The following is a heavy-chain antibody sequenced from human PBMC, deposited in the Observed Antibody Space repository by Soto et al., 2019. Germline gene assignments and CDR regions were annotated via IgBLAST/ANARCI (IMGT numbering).Heavy chain of an antibody. Sequence: PSETLSLTCTVSGDSISSYYWSWIRQPPGKGLEWIGFIYYSGSTYYNPSLKSRVTISVDTSKSQFSLNLNSVTAADTAVYYCARGYDILTGPLDYWGPGTLVTVSS. J-gene: IGHJ4*02. CDR1: GDSISSYY. V-gene: IGHV4-59*08. D-gene: IGHD3-9*01. CDR2: IYYSGST. CDR3: ARGYDILTGPLDY.